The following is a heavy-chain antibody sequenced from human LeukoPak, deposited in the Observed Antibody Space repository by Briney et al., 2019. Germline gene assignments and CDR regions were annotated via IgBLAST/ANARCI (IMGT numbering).Heavy chain of an antibody. CDR2: IKTDGRTT. CDR3: ARGSYYAFDM. V-gene: IGHV3-74*01. J-gene: IGHJ3*02. D-gene: IGHD3-10*01. Sequence: GGSLRLSCAASGFTFSSYWMHWVRQAPGKGLVWVSYIKTDGRTTTYADSVKGRFTISRDNAKNTLYLRMNSLRAEDTAMYYRARGSYYAFDMWGQGTMVTVSS. CDR1: GFTFSSYW.